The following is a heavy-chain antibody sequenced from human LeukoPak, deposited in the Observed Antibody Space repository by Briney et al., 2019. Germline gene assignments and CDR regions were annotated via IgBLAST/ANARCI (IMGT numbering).Heavy chain of an antibody. V-gene: IGHV1-18*01. D-gene: IGHD3-10*01. CDR3: ARGGDQGITMVRGVIITFSPFSGNWFDP. Sequence: GASVKVSCKASGYTFTSYGISWVRQAPGKGLEWMGWISAYNGNTNYAQKLQGRVTMTTDTSTSTAYMELRSLRSDDTAVYYCARGGDQGITMVRGVIITFSPFSGNWFDPWGQGTLVTVSS. CDR2: ISAYNGNT. J-gene: IGHJ5*02. CDR1: GYTFTSYG.